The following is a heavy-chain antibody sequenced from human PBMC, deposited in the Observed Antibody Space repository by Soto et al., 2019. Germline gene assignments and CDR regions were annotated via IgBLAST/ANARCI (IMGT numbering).Heavy chain of an antibody. Sequence: EAQLVESGGGLVQPGGSLRLSCVASGFTFSSYSIVWVRQAPGKGLEWVSYIFTTGTTIYYADSVKGRFTVSRDNAKNSLFLLLNSLRAEDTAVYYCARDKDWAFDYWGQGTLVTVSS. CDR2: IFTTGTTI. J-gene: IGHJ4*02. D-gene: IGHD3-9*01. CDR3: ARDKDWAFDY. CDR1: GFTFSSYS. V-gene: IGHV3-48*03.